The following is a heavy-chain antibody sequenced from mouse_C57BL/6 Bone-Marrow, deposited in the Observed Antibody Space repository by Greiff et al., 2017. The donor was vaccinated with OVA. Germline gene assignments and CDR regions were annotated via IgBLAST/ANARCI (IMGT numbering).Heavy chain of an antibody. Sequence: EVKLVESGGGLVQPGGSLKLSCAASGFTFSDYYMYWVRQTPEKRLEWVAYISNGGGSTYYPDTVKGRFTISRDNAKNTLYLQMSRLKSEDTAMYYCARHGITTVVAYYYAMDYWGQGTSVTVSS. V-gene: IGHV5-12*01. J-gene: IGHJ4*01. CDR1: GFTFSDYY. CDR3: ARHGITTVVAYYYAMDY. D-gene: IGHD1-1*01. CDR2: ISNGGGST.